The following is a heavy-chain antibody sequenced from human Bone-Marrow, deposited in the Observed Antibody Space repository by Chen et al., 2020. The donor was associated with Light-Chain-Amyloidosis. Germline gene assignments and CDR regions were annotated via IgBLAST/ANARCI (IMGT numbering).Heavy chain of an antibody. CDR2: SIPIYGTA. V-gene: IGHV1-69*06. J-gene: IGHJ6*02. CDR1: GGTFSRYA. CDR3: ARGSSEGDYYYYGMDV. D-gene: IGHD3-10*01. Sequence: QVQLVQSGAEVKKPGSSVKVSCKASGGTFSRYAISWVRQAPGQGLEWMGGSIPIYGTANYAQKSQSRVTITADKSTSTAYMELSSMRSEDTAVYYWARGSSEGDYYYYGMDVWGQGTTVTVSS.